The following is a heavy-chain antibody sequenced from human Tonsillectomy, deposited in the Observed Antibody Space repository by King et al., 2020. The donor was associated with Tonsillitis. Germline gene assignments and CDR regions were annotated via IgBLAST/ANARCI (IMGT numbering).Heavy chain of an antibody. CDR2: INPSGGST. J-gene: IGHJ3*02. CDR1: GYTFTSYY. D-gene: IGHD3-10*01. V-gene: IGHV1-46*01. CDR3: ARETGSRDAFDI. Sequence: VQLVQSGAEVKKPGASVKVSCKASGYTFTSYYMHWVRQAPGQGLEWMGIINPSGGSTTYAQKFQGRVTMTRDTSTSTVYMEQRSLRSEDTAVYYCARETGSRDAFDIWGQGTMVTVSS.